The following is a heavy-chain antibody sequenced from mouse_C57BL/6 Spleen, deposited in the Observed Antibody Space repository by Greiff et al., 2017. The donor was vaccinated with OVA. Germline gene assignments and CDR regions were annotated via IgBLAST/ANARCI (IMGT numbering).Heavy chain of an antibody. J-gene: IGHJ1*03. V-gene: IGHV1-80*01. D-gene: IGHD4-1*01. CDR2: IYPGDGDT. CDR3: GREGRETGTWYFDV. CDR1: GYAFSSYW. Sequence: QVQLQQSGAELVKPGASVKISCKASGYAFSSYWMNWVKQRPGKGLEWIGQIYPGDGDTNYNGKFKGKATLTADKSSSTAYMQLSSLTSEDSAVYFCGREGRETGTWYFDVWGTGTTVTVSS.